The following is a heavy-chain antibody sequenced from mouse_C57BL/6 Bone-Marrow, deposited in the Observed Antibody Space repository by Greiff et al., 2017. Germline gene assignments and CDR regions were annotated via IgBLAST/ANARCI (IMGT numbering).Heavy chain of an antibody. CDR1: GYSITSGYY. J-gene: IGHJ2*01. CDR3: ARAYGSPYYFDY. V-gene: IGHV3-6*01. D-gene: IGHD1-1*01. CDR2: ITYDGSN. Sequence: EVQRVQSGPGLVKPSQSLSLSCSVSGYSITSGYYWYWIRQFPGNKLEWMGYITYDGSNNYNPSLKNRTSLTRETSRNQFFLKLNSVTTEDTATYYCARAYGSPYYFDYWGQGTTLTVSS.